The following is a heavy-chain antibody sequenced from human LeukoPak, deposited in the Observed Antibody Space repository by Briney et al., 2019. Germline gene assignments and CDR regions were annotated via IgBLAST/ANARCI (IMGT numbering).Heavy chain of an antibody. CDR3: ARTGDRIAFDI. J-gene: IGHJ3*02. CDR1: GFTFSSHS. V-gene: IGHV3-21*01. CDR2: ISSSSSYI. D-gene: IGHD7-27*01. Sequence: GGSLRLSCAASGFTFSSHSMNWVRQAPGKGLEWVSSISSSSSYIYYADSVKGRFTISRDNAKNSLYLQMNSLRAEDTAVYYCARTGDRIAFDIWGQGTMVTVSS.